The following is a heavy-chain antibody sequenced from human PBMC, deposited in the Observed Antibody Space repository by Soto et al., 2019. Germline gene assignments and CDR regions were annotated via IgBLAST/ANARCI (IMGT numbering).Heavy chain of an antibody. CDR1: GYTFASYY. D-gene: IGHD3-22*01. CDR3: ARRGAPRHYYDSSGSHDAFDI. V-gene: IGHV1-46*01. J-gene: IGHJ3*02. CDR2: INPSGGST. Sequence: GASVKVSCKASGYTFASYYRHWVRQAPGQGLEWMGIINPSGGSTSYAQKFQGRITMTRDTSTSTVYMELSSLRSEDTAVYYCARRGAPRHYYDSSGSHDAFDIWGQGTMVTVSS.